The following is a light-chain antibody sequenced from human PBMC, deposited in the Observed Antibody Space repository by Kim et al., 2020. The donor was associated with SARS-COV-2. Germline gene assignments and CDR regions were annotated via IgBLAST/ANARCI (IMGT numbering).Light chain of an antibody. Sequence: EIVLTQSPGTLSLSPGERATLSCRASQSVTSSYLAWYQQKPGQAPRLLIYDASSRATGIPDRFSGSGSGTDFTLTVTRLEPEDFAVYYCQQYSSTPPTFGQGTKVDIK. CDR3: QQYSSTPPT. CDR2: DAS. V-gene: IGKV3-20*01. J-gene: IGKJ1*01. CDR1: QSVTSSY.